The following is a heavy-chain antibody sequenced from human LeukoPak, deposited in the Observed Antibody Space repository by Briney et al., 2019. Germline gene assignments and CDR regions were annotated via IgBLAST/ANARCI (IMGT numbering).Heavy chain of an antibody. CDR1: GYTFTSYA. D-gene: IGHD3-10*01. CDR2: INTNTGNP. V-gene: IGHV7-4-1*02. J-gene: IGHJ4*02. CDR3: ARDLRITMVRGVITPDY. Sequence: ASVKVSCKASGYTFTSYAVNWVRQAPGQGLEWMGWINTNTGNPTYAQGFTGRFVFSLDTSVSTAYLQISSLRAEDTAVYYCARDLRITMVRGVITPDYWGQGTLVTVSS.